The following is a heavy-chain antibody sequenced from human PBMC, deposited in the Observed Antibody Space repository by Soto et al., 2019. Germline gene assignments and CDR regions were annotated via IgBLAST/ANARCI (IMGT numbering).Heavy chain of an antibody. CDR3: ARAYSGYDWFDY. J-gene: IGHJ4*02. D-gene: IGHD5-12*01. CDR2: IYYSGST. CDR1: GGSISSYY. V-gene: IGHV4-59*01. Sequence: SETLSFTCTVSGGSISSYYWSWIRQPPGKGLEWIGYIYYSGSTNYNPSLKSRVTISVDTSKNQFSLKLSSVTAADTAVYYCARAYSGYDWFDYWGQGTLVTVSS.